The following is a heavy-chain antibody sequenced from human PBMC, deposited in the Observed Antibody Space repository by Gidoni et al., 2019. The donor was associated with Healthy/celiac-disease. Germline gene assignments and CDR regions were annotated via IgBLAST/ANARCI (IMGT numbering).Heavy chain of an antibody. J-gene: IGHJ4*02. CDR3: ARVGVGAKSSSLDY. CDR2: ISSSSSYI. CDR1: GFTFSSYS. D-gene: IGHD1-26*01. V-gene: IGHV3-21*01. Sequence: EVQLVESGGGLVKPGGSLRLSCAASGFTFSSYSMNWVRQAPGKGLEWVSSISSSSSYIYYADSVKGRFTIPRDNAKNSLYLQMNSLRAEDTAVYYCARVGVGAKSSSLDYWGQGTLVTVSS.